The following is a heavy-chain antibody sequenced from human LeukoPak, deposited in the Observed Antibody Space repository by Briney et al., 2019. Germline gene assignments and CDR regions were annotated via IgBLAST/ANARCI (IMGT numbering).Heavy chain of an antibody. CDR1: GFTFTNYW. CDR2: MKPDGSER. D-gene: IGHD1-26*01. CDR3: ARERIVGAASTRYYGMDV. Sequence: GGSLRLSCAASGFTFTNYWMSWVRQAPGKGLEWVANMKPDGSERYYVDSVKGRFTVSRDNAKNSLYFQMNSLRAEDTAVYYCARERIVGAASTRYYGMDVWGQGTTVTVSS. J-gene: IGHJ6*02. V-gene: IGHV3-7*03.